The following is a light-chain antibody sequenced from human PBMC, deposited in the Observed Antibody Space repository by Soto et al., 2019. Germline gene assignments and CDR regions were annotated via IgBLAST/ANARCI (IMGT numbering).Light chain of an antibody. Sequence: EIVMTQSPATLSVSPGERATLSCRASHSVGNNLAWYQQKLGQAPRLLIYGASTRAAGIPARFSGSVSGTEFTLTISSLQSEDFAVYYCQHFDNWPPGYTFGQGTKLEI. V-gene: IGKV3-15*01. CDR3: QHFDNWPPGYT. CDR2: GAS. J-gene: IGKJ2*01. CDR1: HSVGNN.